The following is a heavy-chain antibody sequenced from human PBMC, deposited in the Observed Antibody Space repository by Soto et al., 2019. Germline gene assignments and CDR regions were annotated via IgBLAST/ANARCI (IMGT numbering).Heavy chain of an antibody. CDR3: AKPHYGSGPGSYYGIA. D-gene: IGHD3-10*01. J-gene: IGHJ4*02. V-gene: IGHV3-23*01. CDR1: GFTFSSYA. Sequence: EVQLLESGGGLVQPGGSLRLSCAASGFTFSSYAMNWVRQAPGTGLEWVSAISEGATSTHYADFVKGRFTISRDNSKNMVYRRMNSLRDDDTAVYYCAKPHYGSGPGSYYGIAWGQGTLVTVSS. CDR2: ISEGATST.